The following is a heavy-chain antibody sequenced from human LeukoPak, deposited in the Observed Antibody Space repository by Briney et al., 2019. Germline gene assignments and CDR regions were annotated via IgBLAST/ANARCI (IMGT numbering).Heavy chain of an antibody. J-gene: IGHJ5*02. V-gene: IGHV4-34*01. CDR1: GGSFSGYY. CDR2: INHSGST. Sequence: SETLSLTCAVYGGSFSGYYWSWIRQPPGKGLEWIGEINHSGSTNYNPSLKSRVTISVDTSKNQFSLKLSSVTAADTAVYYCAGRRNRVVPRGWFDPWGQGTLVTVSS. D-gene: IGHD2-2*01. CDR3: AGRRNRVVPRGWFDP.